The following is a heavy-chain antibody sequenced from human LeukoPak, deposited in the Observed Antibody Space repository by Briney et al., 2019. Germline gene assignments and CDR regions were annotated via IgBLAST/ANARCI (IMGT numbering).Heavy chain of an antibody. Sequence: SQTLSLTCTVSGGSISSYYWSWIRQPPGKGLEWIGYIYYSGSTNYNPSLKSRVTISIDSSKNQFSLKLSSVTAADTAVYYCASEINLAGGYYYYGMDVWGQGTTVTVSS. V-gene: IGHV4-59*12. CDR1: GGSISSYY. CDR3: ASEINLAGGYYYYGMDV. D-gene: IGHD6-19*01. J-gene: IGHJ6*02. CDR2: IYYSGST.